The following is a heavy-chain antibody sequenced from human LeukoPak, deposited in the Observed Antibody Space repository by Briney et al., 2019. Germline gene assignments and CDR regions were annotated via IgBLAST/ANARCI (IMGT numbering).Heavy chain of an antibody. V-gene: IGHV3-23*01. J-gene: IGHJ4*02. Sequence: GGSLRLSCAASGFTFSSYAMSWVRQAPGKGLEWVSAINGSGGSTYYADSMKGRFTISRDTSKNTLYLQMNRLRAEDAAVYYCAKEGVIVGANGSDYWGQGTLVTVSS. CDR3: AKEGVIVGANGSDY. CDR2: INGSGGST. D-gene: IGHD1-26*01. CDR1: GFTFSSYA.